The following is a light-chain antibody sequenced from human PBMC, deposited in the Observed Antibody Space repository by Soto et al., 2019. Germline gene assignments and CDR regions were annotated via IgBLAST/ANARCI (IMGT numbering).Light chain of an antibody. Sequence: EILLTQSPGTLSLSLGEGSTLXXRSSQNVDSTYFAWYHQKPGQTPRLXXYGASGRADGIPHRFSGSGFGTDFTLTISKVEPEDFAVYYCQQYGTPRSVTFGQGTRLEIK. J-gene: IGKJ5*01. CDR1: QNVDSTY. V-gene: IGKV3-20*01. CDR3: QQYGTPRSVT. CDR2: GAS.